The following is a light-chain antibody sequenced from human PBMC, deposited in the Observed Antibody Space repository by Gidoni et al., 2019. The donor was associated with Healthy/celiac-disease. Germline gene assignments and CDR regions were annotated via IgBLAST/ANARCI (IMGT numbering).Light chain of an antibody. Sequence: EIGLTQYPGTLSLSPGERATLSCRASQSVSRSYLAWYQQNPGQAPRLLIYGVFSRATGIPDRFSGSGSGTDFPLTISRLEPEDFAVYYCQQYGSSPITFGQGTRLEIK. J-gene: IGKJ5*01. CDR2: GVF. V-gene: IGKV3-20*01. CDR3: QQYGSSPIT. CDR1: QSVSRSY.